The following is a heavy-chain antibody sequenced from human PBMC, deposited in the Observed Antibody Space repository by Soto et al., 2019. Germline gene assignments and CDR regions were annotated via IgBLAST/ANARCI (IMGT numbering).Heavy chain of an antibody. D-gene: IGHD4-4*01. Sequence: GGSLRLSCAASGFTFSSYWMHWVRQAPGKGLVWVSRINSDGSSTSYADSVKGRFTISRDNAKNTLYLQMNSLRAEDTAVYYCAQGGTTVTDYYYYYYMDVWGKGTTVTVSS. CDR1: GFTFSSYW. CDR2: INSDGSST. V-gene: IGHV3-74*01. CDR3: AQGGTTVTDYYYYYYMDV. J-gene: IGHJ6*03.